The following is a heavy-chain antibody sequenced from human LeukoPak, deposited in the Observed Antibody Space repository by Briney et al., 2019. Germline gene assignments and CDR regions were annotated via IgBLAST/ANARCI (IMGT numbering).Heavy chain of an antibody. CDR3: ARLYSSGWYV. Sequence: PSETLSLTCTVSGASISSYYWSWIRQPPGKGLEWIGSIYYSGSTYYNPSLKSRVTISVDTSKNQFSLKLSSVTAADTAVYYCARLYSSGWYVWGQGTLVTVSS. CDR1: GASISSYY. V-gene: IGHV4-39*01. J-gene: IGHJ4*02. CDR2: IYYSGST. D-gene: IGHD6-19*01.